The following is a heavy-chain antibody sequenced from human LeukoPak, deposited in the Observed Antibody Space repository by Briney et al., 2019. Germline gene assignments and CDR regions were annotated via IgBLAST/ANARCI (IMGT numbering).Heavy chain of an antibody. D-gene: IGHD2-21*02. CDR2: IYYSGST. J-gene: IGHJ2*01. V-gene: IGHV4-59*01. CDR1: GGSISSYY. Sequence: PSETLSLTCTASGGSISSYYWSWIRQPPGKGLEWIGYIYYSGSTNYNPSLKSRVTISVDTSKNQFSLKLSSVTAADTAVYYCARVPPFYCGGDCYASWYFDLWGRGTLVTVSS. CDR3: ARVPPFYCGGDCYASWYFDL.